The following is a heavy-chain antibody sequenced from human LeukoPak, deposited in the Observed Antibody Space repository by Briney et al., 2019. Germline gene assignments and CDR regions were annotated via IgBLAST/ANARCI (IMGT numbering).Heavy chain of an antibody. J-gene: IGHJ6*03. V-gene: IGHV1-69*05. CDR1: GGTFSSYA. CDR2: IIPIFGTA. D-gene: IGHD3-3*01. Sequence: SVKVSCKASGGTFSSYATSWVRQAPGQGLEWMGGIIPIFGTANYAQKFQGRVTITTDESTSTAYMELSSLRSEDTAVYYCSLVLRFLEWLFRGYYYMDVWGKGTTVTVSS. CDR3: SLVLRFLEWLFRGYYYMDV.